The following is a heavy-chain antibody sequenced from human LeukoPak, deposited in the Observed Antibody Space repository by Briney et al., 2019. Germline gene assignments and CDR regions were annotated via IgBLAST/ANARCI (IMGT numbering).Heavy chain of an antibody. CDR3: ARDYGCSGSSCYSIDY. V-gene: IGHV3-48*01. CDR2: ISSSSSII. CDR1: GFTFSSYA. Sequence: GGSLRLSCAASGFTFSSYAMSWVRQAPGKGLEWVSYISSSSSIIYYSDSVKGRFTISRDNAKSSLYLQMNSLRAEDTAVYYCARDYGCSGSSCYSIDYWGQGTLVTVSS. D-gene: IGHD2-15*01. J-gene: IGHJ4*02.